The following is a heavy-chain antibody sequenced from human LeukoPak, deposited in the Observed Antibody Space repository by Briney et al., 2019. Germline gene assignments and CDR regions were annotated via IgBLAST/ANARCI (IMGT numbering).Heavy chain of an antibody. D-gene: IGHD6-13*01. CDR1: GFTFSSYA. V-gene: IGHV3-21*04. J-gene: IGHJ4*02. Sequence: PGGSLRLSCAASGFTFSSYAMSWVRQAPGKGLEWVSSISSSSSYIYYADSVKGRFTISRDNAKNSLYLQMNSLRAEDTAVYYCAKHSSSWHYFDYWGQGTLVTVSS. CDR3: AKHSSSWHYFDY. CDR2: ISSSSSYI.